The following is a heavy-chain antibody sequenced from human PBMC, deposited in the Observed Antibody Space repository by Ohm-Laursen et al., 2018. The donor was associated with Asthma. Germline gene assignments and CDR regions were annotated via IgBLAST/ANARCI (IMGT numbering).Heavy chain of an antibody. Sequence: SLRLSCSASGFTFSLYAINWVRQAPGKGLEWVSYISSDSVTIYYADSVKGRFTTSRDNARSSVYLQMNSLRAEDTALYYCARIGPEWELPGREYSLHHWGQGTQVTVSS. D-gene: IGHD1-26*01. CDR1: GFTFSLYA. V-gene: IGHV3-48*04. CDR2: ISSDSVTI. J-gene: IGHJ1*01. CDR3: ARIGPEWELPGREYSLHH.